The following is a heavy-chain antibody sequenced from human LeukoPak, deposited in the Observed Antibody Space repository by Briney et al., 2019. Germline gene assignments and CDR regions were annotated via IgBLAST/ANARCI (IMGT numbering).Heavy chain of an antibody. D-gene: IGHD1-26*01. CDR2: INEDGSTT. CDR3: VRDLGGRSGH. V-gene: IGHV3-74*01. Sequence: PGGSLRLSCAASGFTFGSNWMHWVRQAPGKELVWVSRINEDGSTTNYADSVKGRSTIFRDNAKNTLYLQMNSLRAEDTAVYYCVRDLGGRSGHWGQGTLVTVSS. CDR1: GFTFGSNW. J-gene: IGHJ4*02.